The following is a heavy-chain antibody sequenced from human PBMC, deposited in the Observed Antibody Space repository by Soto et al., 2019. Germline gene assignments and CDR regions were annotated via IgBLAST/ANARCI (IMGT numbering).Heavy chain of an antibody. V-gene: IGHV4-34*01. CDR2: INHSGST. D-gene: IGHD2-15*01. J-gene: IGHJ5*02. Sequence: QVQLQQWGAGLLKPSETLSLTCAVYGGSFSGYYWSWIRQPPGKGLEWIGEINHSGSTNYNPSLKSRVTISVDTSKNQFSLKLSSVTAADTAVYYCARASLVVVAATPSNWFDPWGQGTLVTVSS. CDR3: ARASLVVVAATPSNWFDP. CDR1: GGSFSGYY.